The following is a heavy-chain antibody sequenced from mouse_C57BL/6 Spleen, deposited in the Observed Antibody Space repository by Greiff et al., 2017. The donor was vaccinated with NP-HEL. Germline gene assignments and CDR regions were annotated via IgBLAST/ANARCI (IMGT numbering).Heavy chain of an antibody. CDR2: ISYDGSN. V-gene: IGHV3-6*01. D-gene: IGHD2-4*01. CDR3: ARERDDYDSWFAY. Sequence: EVKLMESGPGLVKPSQSLSLTCSVTGYSITSGYYWNWIRQFPGNKLEWMGYISYDGSNNYNPSLKNRISITRDTSKNQFFLKLNSVTTEDTATYYCARERDDYDSWFAYWGQGTLVTVSA. J-gene: IGHJ3*01. CDR1: GYSITSGYY.